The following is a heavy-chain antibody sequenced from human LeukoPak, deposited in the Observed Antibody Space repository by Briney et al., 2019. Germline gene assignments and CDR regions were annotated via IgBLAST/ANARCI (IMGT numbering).Heavy chain of an antibody. D-gene: IGHD1-14*01. Sequence: GGSLRLSCAASGFIFSNYYMGWVRQAPGKGLEWVANIQEDGSATYYVDSVKGRFTISRDDAKNSLDLQMNSLRAEDTAVYFCARRKEVQTTFDCWGQGTLVTVSS. V-gene: IGHV3-7*01. CDR2: IQEDGSAT. CDR1: GFIFSNYY. J-gene: IGHJ4*02. CDR3: ARRKEVQTTFDC.